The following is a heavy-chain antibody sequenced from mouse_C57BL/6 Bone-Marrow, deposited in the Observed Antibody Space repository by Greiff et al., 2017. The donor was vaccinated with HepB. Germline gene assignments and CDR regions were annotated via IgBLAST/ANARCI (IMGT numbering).Heavy chain of an antibody. Sequence: VKLKESGAELVRPGASVKLSCKASGYTFTDYYINWVKQRPGQGLEWIARIYPGSGNTYYNEKFKGKATLTAEKSSSTAYMQLSSLTSEDSAVYFCARNYDYDDWYFDVWGTGTTVTVSS. J-gene: IGHJ1*03. V-gene: IGHV1-76*01. D-gene: IGHD2-4*01. CDR2: IYPGSGNT. CDR1: GYTFTDYY. CDR3: ARNYDYDDWYFDV.